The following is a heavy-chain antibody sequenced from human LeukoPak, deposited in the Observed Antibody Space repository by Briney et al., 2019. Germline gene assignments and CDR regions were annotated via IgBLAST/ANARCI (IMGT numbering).Heavy chain of an antibody. Sequence: SETLSLTCAVYGGSFSGYYWSWIRQPPGKGLEWIGEINHSGSTNYNPSLKSRVTISVDTSKNQFSLKLSSVTAADTAVYYCASLRVDSYYYMDVWGKGTTVTISS. CDR2: INHSGST. J-gene: IGHJ6*03. CDR1: GGSFSGYY. CDR3: ASLRVDSYYYMDV. V-gene: IGHV4-34*01. D-gene: IGHD2-15*01.